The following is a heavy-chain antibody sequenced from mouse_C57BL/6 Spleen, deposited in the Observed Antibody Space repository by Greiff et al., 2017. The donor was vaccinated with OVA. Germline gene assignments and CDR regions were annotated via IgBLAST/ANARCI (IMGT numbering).Heavy chain of an antibody. D-gene: IGHD1-1*01. Sequence: EVKVEESGGGLVKPGGSLKLSCAASGFTFSDYGMHWVRQAPEKGLEWVAYISSGSSTIYYADTVKGRFTISRDNAKNTLFLQMTSLRSEDTAMYYWARPITTVVDGYFDVWGTGTTVTVSS. J-gene: IGHJ1*03. V-gene: IGHV5-17*01. CDR1: GFTFSDYG. CDR2: ISSGSSTI. CDR3: ARPITTVVDGYFDV.